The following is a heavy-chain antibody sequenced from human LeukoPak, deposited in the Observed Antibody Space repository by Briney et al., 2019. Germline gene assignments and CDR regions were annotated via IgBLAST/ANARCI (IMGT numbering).Heavy chain of an antibody. CDR2: INHSGSA. D-gene: IGHD1-26*01. Sequence: SETLSLTCAVYGVSFSGYYWNWIRQPPGKGLEWIGEINHSGSANYNPSLKSRVTISVDTSKNQFSLKLSSVTAADTAVYYCARGSEGGFDAFDIWGQGTMVTVSS. CDR1: GVSFSGYY. J-gene: IGHJ3*02. CDR3: ARGSEGGFDAFDI. V-gene: IGHV4-34*01.